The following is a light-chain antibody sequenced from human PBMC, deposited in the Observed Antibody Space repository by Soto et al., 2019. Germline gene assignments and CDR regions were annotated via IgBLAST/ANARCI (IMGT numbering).Light chain of an antibody. CDR1: QAISSA. CDR2: DAS. V-gene: IGKV1-13*02. CDR3: QHYNSYSEA. J-gene: IGKJ1*01. Sequence: ANQLTQSPSSLSASVGDRVTITCRASQAISSALAWYQQKPGKPPKLLIYDASTLQSGVPSRFSGTASGTEFTLTISSLQPDDFATYYCQHYNSYSEAFGQGTKVDIK.